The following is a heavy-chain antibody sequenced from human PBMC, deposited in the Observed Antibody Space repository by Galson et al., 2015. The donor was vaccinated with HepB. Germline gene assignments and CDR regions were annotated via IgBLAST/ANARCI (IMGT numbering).Heavy chain of an antibody. CDR1: GFTFSSYA. CDR2: ISYDGSNK. V-gene: IGHV3-30*04. J-gene: IGHJ4*02. D-gene: IGHD4-17*01. CDR3: ARDFDDYGDPTVGPYFDY. Sequence: SLRLSCAASGFTFSSYAMHWVRQAPGKGLEWVAVISYDGSNKYYADSVKGRFTISRDNAKNSLYLQMNSLRAEDTAVYYCARDFDDYGDPTVGPYFDYWGQGTLVTVSS.